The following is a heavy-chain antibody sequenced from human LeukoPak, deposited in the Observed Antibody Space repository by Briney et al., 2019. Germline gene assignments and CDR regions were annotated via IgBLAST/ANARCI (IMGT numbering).Heavy chain of an antibody. Sequence: SETLSLTCTVSGGSISSYSWTWIRQPPGKGLEWIGYIYYSGSTNYNPSLKSRVTISVDTSNNQFSLKLSSVTAADTAVYYCARTTYSSGWYVLWGQGTLVTVSS. J-gene: IGHJ4*02. CDR3: ARTTYSSGWYVL. V-gene: IGHV4-59*01. CDR2: IYYSGST. CDR1: GGSISSYS. D-gene: IGHD6-19*01.